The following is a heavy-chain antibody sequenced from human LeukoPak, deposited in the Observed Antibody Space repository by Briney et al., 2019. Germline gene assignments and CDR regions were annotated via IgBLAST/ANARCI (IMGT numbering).Heavy chain of an antibody. CDR3: AKDRAWGITGTGRYMDV. D-gene: IGHD1-20*01. V-gene: IGHV3-30*02. J-gene: IGHJ6*03. CDR1: GFTFSSYG. CDR2: IRYDGSNK. Sequence: PGGSLRLSCAASGFTFSSYGMHWVRQAPGKGLEWVAFIRYDGSNKYYADSVKGRFTISRDNSKNTLYLQMNSLRAEDTAVYYCAKDRAWGITGTGRYMDVWGKGTTVTVSS.